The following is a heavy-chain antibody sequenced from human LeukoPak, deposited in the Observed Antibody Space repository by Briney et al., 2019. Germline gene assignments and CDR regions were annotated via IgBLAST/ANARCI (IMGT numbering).Heavy chain of an antibody. Sequence: GGSLRLSCAASGFTFSSYWMKWARQAPGKGLEWVASINHNGNVNYYVDSVKGRFTISRDNAKDSLYLQMNNLRAEDTAVYYCARELSRTGAFDYWGQGTLVTVSS. D-gene: IGHD3-10*01. CDR3: ARELSRTGAFDY. V-gene: IGHV3-7*03. CDR2: INHNGNVN. J-gene: IGHJ4*02. CDR1: GFTFSSYW.